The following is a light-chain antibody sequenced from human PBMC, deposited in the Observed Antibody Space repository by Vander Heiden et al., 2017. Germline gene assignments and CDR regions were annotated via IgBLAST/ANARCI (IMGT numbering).Light chain of an antibody. V-gene: IGLV2-14*03. CDR3: SSYTSSSTRV. CDR2: DVS. CDR1: RSDVGGYNY. Sequence: QSALTQPASVPGSPGQSITISCPGTRSDVGGYNYVSWYQQHPGNATKRMMYDVSNRPSGVSNRFSGSKSGNTASPTISGLQAEDEADYYCSSYTSSSTRVFGTGTKVTVL. J-gene: IGLJ1*01.